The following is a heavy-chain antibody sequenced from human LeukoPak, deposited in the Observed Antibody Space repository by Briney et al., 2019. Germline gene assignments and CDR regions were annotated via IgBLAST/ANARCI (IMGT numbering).Heavy chain of an antibody. D-gene: IGHD3-10*01. V-gene: IGHV3-23*01. CDR2: ISGSGGST. CDR1: GFTFSSYA. CDR3: ARALYGSHYFDY. J-gene: IGHJ4*02. Sequence: GGSLRLSCAASGFTFSSYAMSWVRQAPGKGLEWVSAISGSGGSTYYADSVKGRFTISRDNSKNTLYLQMNSLRAEDTAVYYCARALYGSHYFDYWGQGTLVTVSS.